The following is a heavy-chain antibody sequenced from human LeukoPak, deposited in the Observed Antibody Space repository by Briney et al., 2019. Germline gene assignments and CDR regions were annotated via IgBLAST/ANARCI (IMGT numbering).Heavy chain of an antibody. J-gene: IGHJ4*02. V-gene: IGHV3-48*03. CDR1: GFSFSSYE. D-gene: IGHD1-26*01. Sequence: GGSLRLSCAASGFSFSSYEMNWVRQAPGKGLEWVSYISSSGSTKYYADSVKGRFTISRDNAKNSLYLQMNSLRAEDTAVYYCAREDSGRSDYWGQGTLVTVSS. CDR2: ISSSGSTK. CDR3: AREDSGRSDY.